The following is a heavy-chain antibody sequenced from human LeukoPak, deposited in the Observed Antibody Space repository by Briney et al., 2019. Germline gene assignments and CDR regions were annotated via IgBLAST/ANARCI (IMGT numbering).Heavy chain of an antibody. Sequence: GGSLRLSCAASGFTFSSYGMHWVRQAPGKGLEWVAFIRYDGSNKYYADSVKGRFTISRDNSKNTLYLQMNSLRAEDTAVHYCARPYGSGSYDAFDIWGQGTMVTVSS. V-gene: IGHV3-30*02. CDR1: GFTFSSYG. D-gene: IGHD3-10*01. J-gene: IGHJ3*02. CDR2: IRYDGSNK. CDR3: ARPYGSGSYDAFDI.